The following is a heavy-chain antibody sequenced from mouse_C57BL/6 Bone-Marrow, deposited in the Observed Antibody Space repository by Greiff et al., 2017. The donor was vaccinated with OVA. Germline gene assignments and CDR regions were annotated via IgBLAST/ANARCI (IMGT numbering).Heavy chain of an antibody. J-gene: IGHJ4*01. CDR2: INPNNGGT. CDR3: ARWGWLPPYYAMDY. D-gene: IGHD2-3*01. CDR1: GYTFTDYY. V-gene: IGHV1-26*01. Sequence: EVQLQQSGPELVKPGASVEISCKASGYTFTDYYMNWVKQSHGKSLEWIGDINPNNGGTSYNQKFKGKATLTVDKSSSTAYMELRSLTSEDSAVYYCARWGWLPPYYAMDYWGQGTSVTVSS.